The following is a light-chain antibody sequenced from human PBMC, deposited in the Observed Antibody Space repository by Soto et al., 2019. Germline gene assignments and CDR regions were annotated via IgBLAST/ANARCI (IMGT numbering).Light chain of an antibody. CDR1: QSVSSN. Sequence: EIVMTQSPATLSVSPGERVALSCRASQSVSSNLAWYQQKPGQAPRLLIYGASTRPTEISATFSGSGSETDFTLTISSLQSEDFAVYYCHQYSNWPYTFGQGTKLEIE. J-gene: IGKJ2*01. CDR2: GAS. CDR3: HQYSNWPYT. V-gene: IGKV3-15*01.